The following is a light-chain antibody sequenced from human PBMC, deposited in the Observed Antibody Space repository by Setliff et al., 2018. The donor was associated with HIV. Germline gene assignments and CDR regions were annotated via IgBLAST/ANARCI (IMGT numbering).Light chain of an antibody. CDR2: EVN. V-gene: IGLV2-14*01. CDR3: CSYTNTPLYV. J-gene: IGLJ1*01. Sequence: QSALTQPASVSGSPGQSVTISCTGTNWDVGGGHRYVSWYQHFPGKAPKLVIYEVNTRPSGVSSRFSGSKSGNTASLTISGLQAEDEADYYCCSYTNTPLYVFGTGTKVTVL. CDR1: NWDVGGGHRY.